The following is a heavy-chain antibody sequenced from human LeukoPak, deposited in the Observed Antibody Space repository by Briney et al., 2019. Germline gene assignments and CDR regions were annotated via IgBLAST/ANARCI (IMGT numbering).Heavy chain of an antibody. CDR2: IGGDSGGI. Sequence: GGSLRLSCAASGFSFSDYAMAWVRQAPGKGLEWVSVIGGDSGGIQYADSVKGRFSISRDNSKNTLYLQMNSLRVEDTAVYYCAKYAPPTTTMTRFFDYWGQGALVTVSS. V-gene: IGHV3-23*01. J-gene: IGHJ4*02. CDR3: AKYAPPTTTMTRFFDY. D-gene: IGHD4-11*01. CDR1: GFSFSDYA.